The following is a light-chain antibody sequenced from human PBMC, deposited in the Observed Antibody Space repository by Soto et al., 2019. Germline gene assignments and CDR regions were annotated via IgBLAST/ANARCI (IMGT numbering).Light chain of an antibody. Sequence: ETVLTQSPGTLSLSPGERATLSCRASQSVSSSYLAWYQQKPGQAPRLLIYGASSRATGIPDRFSGSGSGTDSTLSISRLEPEDFAVYYCQQFGSSRRGTFGLGTKVEIK. V-gene: IGKV3-20*01. CDR3: QQFGSSRRGT. CDR1: QSVSSSY. CDR2: GAS. J-gene: IGKJ1*01.